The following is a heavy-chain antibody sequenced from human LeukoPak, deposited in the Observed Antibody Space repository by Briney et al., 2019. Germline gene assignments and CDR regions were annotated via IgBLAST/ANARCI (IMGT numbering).Heavy chain of an antibody. J-gene: IGHJ4*02. CDR2: IYYSGST. CDR3: ARAVKYYYDRSDEYFDY. CDR1: GGSISSSSYY. D-gene: IGHD3-22*01. V-gene: IGHV4-39*07. Sequence: PSETLSLTCTVSGGSISSSSYYWGWIRQPPGKGLEWIGSIYYSGSTYYNPSLKSRVTISVDTSKNQFSLKLRSVTAADTAVYYCARAVKYYYDRSDEYFDYWGQGTLVTVSS.